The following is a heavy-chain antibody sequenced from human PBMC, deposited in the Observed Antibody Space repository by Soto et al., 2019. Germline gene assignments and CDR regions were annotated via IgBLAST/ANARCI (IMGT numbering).Heavy chain of an antibody. J-gene: IGHJ6*02. V-gene: IGHV1-18*01. CDR3: ARGVVVVVAATSYYYGMDV. Sequence: GASVKVSCKASGYTFTSYGISWVRQAPGQGLEWMGWISAYNGNTNYAQKLQGRVTMTTDTSTSTAYMELRSLRSDDTAVYYCARGVVVVVAATSYYYGMDVWGQGTTVTVSS. D-gene: IGHD2-15*01. CDR2: ISAYNGNT. CDR1: GYTFTSYG.